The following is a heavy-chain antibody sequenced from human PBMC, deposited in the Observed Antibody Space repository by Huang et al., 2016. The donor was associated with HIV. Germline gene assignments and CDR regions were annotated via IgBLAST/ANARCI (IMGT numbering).Heavy chain of an antibody. Sequence: QVQLVQSGAEVKKPGTSVKVSCKTSGYTFSSHALHWLRQAPGQRPGVMGWINGGNGDRKYSQKFQGRVTITSDTSANIGYMELNSLLSEDTAVYYCARDPLDIRRHFDFWGQGSLVTVSS. J-gene: IGHJ4*02. D-gene: IGHD3-3*01. CDR2: INGGNGDR. CDR3: ARDPLDIRRHFDF. CDR1: GYTFSSHA. V-gene: IGHV1-3*01.